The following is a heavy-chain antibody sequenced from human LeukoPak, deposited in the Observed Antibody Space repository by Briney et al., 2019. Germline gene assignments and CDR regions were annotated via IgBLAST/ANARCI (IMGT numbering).Heavy chain of an antibody. J-gene: IGHJ3*02. CDR3: ARVSLGATYFRAFDI. V-gene: IGHV1-46*01. Sequence: GASVQVSCKASGYTFTNYYMHWVRQAPGQGFEWMGMINPSGGSPAYAQKFQGRVAMTRDTSTSTVYMDLSSLISEDTAVYYCARVSLGATYFRAFDIWGQGTMVTVSS. CDR1: GYTFTNYY. D-gene: IGHD1-26*01. CDR2: INPSGGSP.